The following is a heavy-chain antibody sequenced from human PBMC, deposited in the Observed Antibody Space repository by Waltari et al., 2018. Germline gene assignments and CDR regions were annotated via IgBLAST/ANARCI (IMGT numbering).Heavy chain of an antibody. J-gene: IGHJ4*02. CDR1: GGTFSSYA. CDR2: VRPICGTA. V-gene: IGHV1-69*01. D-gene: IGHD1-26*01. CDR3: AREWDGLIVSATYFDY. Sequence: QVQLVQSGAEVKKPGSSVKVSCKASGGTFSSYAISWVRQAPGQGLEWMGGVRPICGTAKCDHECKGRVTITAYESACTGYMELGMRRAEDTAVDDCAREWDGLIVSATYFDYWGQGTLVTVSS.